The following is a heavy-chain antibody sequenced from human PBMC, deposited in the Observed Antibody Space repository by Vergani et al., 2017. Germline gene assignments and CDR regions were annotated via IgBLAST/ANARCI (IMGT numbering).Heavy chain of an antibody. CDR2: IYPDDSDT. CDR1: GYSFTSYW. Sequence: EVQLVQSGAEVKKPGESLKISCKGSGYSFTSYWIGWVRQMPEKGLEWMGIIYPDDSDTRYSPSFQGQVTISADKSIGTAYLQWSSLKASDTAIYYCPRQFSWSGSSHYGMDVWGQGTTVTVSS. D-gene: IGHD1-26*01. V-gene: IGHV5-51*01. J-gene: IGHJ6*02. CDR3: PRQFSWSGSSHYGMDV.